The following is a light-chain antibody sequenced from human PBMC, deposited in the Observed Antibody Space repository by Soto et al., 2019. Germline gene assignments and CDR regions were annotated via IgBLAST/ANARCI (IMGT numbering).Light chain of an antibody. CDR2: GAS. V-gene: IGKV3-20*01. Sequence: EIVLTQSPGTLSLSPGERAILSCRASQSVSSRYLAWYQQTPGRATRLLIHGASSRATGIPDRFSGSGSGTDFTLTISRLEPEDFAMYYCHHYDNSPPFTFGPGTRVDIK. J-gene: IGKJ3*01. CDR3: HHYDNSPPFT. CDR1: QSVSSRY.